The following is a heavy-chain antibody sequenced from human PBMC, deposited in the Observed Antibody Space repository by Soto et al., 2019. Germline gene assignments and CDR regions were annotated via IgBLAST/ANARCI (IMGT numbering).Heavy chain of an antibody. J-gene: IGHJ5*02. CDR1: GFTVSSIY. CDR3: ATEEWYS. CDR2: IFTGGST. Sequence: GGSLRLSCAASGFTVSSIYMSWVRQAPGKGLEWVSVIFTGGSTYYADSVKGRFTISRDNSKNTLYLQMNSLRAEDTAVYYCATEEWYSWGQGTLVTVSS. V-gene: IGHV3-66*01. D-gene: IGHD2-8*01.